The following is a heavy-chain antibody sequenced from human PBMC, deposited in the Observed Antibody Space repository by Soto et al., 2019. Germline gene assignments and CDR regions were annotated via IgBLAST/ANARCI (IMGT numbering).Heavy chain of an antibody. CDR2: ISSSSSYI. D-gene: IGHD5-18*01. J-gene: IGHJ6*02. CDR3: ARTVDTAMGLIYYYYGMDV. Sequence: GGSLRLSCAASGFTFSSYSMNWVRQAPGKGLEWVSSISSSSSYIYYADSVKGRFTISRDNAKNSLYLQMNSLRAEDTAVYYCARTVDTAMGLIYYYYGMDVWGQGTTVTGSS. CDR1: GFTFSSYS. V-gene: IGHV3-21*01.